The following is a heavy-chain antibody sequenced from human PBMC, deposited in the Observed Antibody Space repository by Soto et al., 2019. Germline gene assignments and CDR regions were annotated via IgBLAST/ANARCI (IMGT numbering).Heavy chain of an antibody. V-gene: IGHV1-69*04. J-gene: IGHJ4*02. D-gene: IGHD5-12*01. Sequence: ASVKVSCKASGGTFSSYTISWVRQAPGQGLEWMGRIIPILGIANYAQKFQGRVTITADKSTSTAYMELSSLRSEDTAGYYCAREIPEYSGYDRVFRGSGVIDYWGQGTLVTVSS. CDR2: IIPILGIA. CDR3: AREIPEYSGYDRVFRGSGVIDY. CDR1: GGTFSSYT.